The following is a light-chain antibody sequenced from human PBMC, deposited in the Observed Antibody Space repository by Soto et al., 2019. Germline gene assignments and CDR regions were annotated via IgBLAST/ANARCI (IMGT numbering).Light chain of an antibody. CDR1: SSNIGAGYH. V-gene: IGLV1-40*01. CDR2: HNN. CDR3: QSYDSSLSGDV. Sequence: QSVLTQPPSVSGALGQRVTISCTGSSSNIGAGYHVHWYQQLPGTAPKLLISHNNNRPSGVPDRFSGSKSDSSASLAITGLQAEDEADYYCQSYDSSLSGDVFGTGTKLTVL. J-gene: IGLJ1*01.